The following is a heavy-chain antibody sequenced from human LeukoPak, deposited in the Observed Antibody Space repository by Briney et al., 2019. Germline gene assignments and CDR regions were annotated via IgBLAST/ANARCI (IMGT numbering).Heavy chain of an antibody. J-gene: IGHJ4*02. D-gene: IGHD6-25*01. Sequence: GGSLRLSCAASGFTFISYNMNWVRQAPGKGLGWVSSISSSTSYIYYADSVKGRFTISRDNAKNSLYLQMNSLRAEDTAVYYCTKVRGAAEIDYWGQGTLVTVSS. CDR2: ISSSTSYI. CDR3: TKVRGAAEIDY. V-gene: IGHV3-21*01. CDR1: GFTFISYN.